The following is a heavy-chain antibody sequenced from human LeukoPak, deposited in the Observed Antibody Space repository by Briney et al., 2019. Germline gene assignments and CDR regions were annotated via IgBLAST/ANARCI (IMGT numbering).Heavy chain of an antibody. D-gene: IGHD3-10*01. CDR1: GFTFDDYG. CDR3: AKSAAWFGQSYYFDF. J-gene: IGHJ4*02. CDR2: TSGSGGST. Sequence: GGSLRLSCAASGFTFDDYGMSWVRQAPGKGLEWVSTTSGSGGSTHYADSVRGRFTLSRDNSKNTLFLQMSSLRGDDTAIYYCAKSAAWFGQSYYFDFWGQGTLVTVSS. V-gene: IGHV3-23*01.